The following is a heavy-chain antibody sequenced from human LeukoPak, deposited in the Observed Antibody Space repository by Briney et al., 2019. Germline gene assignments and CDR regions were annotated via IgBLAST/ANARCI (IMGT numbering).Heavy chain of an antibody. J-gene: IGHJ4*02. D-gene: IGHD4-17*01. V-gene: IGHV4-4*07. CDR2: IYTRGST. CDR1: GGSISSYY. Sequence: SETLSLTCTVSGGSISSYYWSWIRQPAGKGLEWIGRIYTRGSTNYNPSLKSRVTMSVDTSKNQCSLTLSSVTAADTAAYHCARGDYGDWDFDYWGQGTLVTVSS. CDR3: ARGDYGDWDFDY.